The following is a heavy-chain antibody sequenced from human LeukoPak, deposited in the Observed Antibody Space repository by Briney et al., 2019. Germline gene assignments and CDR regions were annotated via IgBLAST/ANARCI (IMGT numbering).Heavy chain of an antibody. J-gene: IGHJ6*03. CDR2: INHRGST. D-gene: IGHD2-2*01. CDR1: GGSFSGYY. V-gene: IGHV4-34*01. Sequence: PSETLSLTCAVYGGSFSGYYWSWIRQPPGKGREWIGEINHRGSTNYNPSLKSRVTISVDTSKNQFSLKLSSVTAADTAVYYCARGVDCSSTSCDGDYYYYYMDVWGKGTTVTVSS. CDR3: ARGVDCSSTSCDGDYYYYYMDV.